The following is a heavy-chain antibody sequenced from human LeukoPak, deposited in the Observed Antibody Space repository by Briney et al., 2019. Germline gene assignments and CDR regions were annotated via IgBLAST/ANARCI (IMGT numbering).Heavy chain of an antibody. V-gene: IGHV3-21*01. Sequence: GGSLRLSCAASGFTFSSYSMNWVRQAPGKGLEWVSSISSSSSYIYYAESVKGRFTMSRDNAKNSLYLQMNSLRAEDTAVYYCARATTYDILTGCFDYWGQGTLVTVSS. CDR1: GFTFSSYS. J-gene: IGHJ4*02. CDR3: ARATTYDILTGCFDY. CDR2: ISSSSSYI. D-gene: IGHD3-9*01.